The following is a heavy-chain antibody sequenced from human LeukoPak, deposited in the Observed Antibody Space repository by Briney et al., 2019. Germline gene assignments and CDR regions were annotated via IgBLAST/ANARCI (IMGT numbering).Heavy chain of an antibody. CDR2: MYYSGST. J-gene: IGHJ4*02. V-gene: IGHV4-39*01. CDR3: ACPTVNERLAREHYFDY. CDR1: GGSISSSSYY. Sequence: PSETLSLTCTVSGGSISSSSYYWGWIRQPPGKGLEWIGRMYYSGSTYYNPSLKSRVTISVDTSKHQFSLKLSSVTAADTAVYYFACPTVNERLAREHYFDYWREGTLDTVSS. D-gene: IGHD4-17*01.